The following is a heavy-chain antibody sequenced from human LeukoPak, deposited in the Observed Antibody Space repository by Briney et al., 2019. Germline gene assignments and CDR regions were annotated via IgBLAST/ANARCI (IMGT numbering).Heavy chain of an antibody. Sequence: QPGGSLRLSCAASGLTFSSYAMSWVRQAPGKGLEWVSAISGSGGSTYYADSVKGRFTISRDNSKNTLYLQMNSLRAEDTAVYYCAKENIRSTHYGMDVWGQGTTVTVSS. J-gene: IGHJ6*02. D-gene: IGHD3-3*02. CDR1: GLTFSSYA. CDR3: AKENIRSTHYGMDV. V-gene: IGHV3-23*01. CDR2: ISGSGGST.